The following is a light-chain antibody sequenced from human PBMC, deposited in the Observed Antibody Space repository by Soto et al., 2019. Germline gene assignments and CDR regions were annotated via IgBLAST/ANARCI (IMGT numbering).Light chain of an antibody. CDR3: QQYNNWHPLT. Sequence: EIVMTQSPGTLSVSPGERATLSCRASQSVSINLAWYQQKPGQAPRLLIYDASTRAPGIPARFSGSGSGTEFTLTISSLQSKDFAVYYCQQYNNWHPLTFGGGTKGEIK. V-gene: IGKV3D-15*01. J-gene: IGKJ4*01. CDR1: QSVSIN. CDR2: DAS.